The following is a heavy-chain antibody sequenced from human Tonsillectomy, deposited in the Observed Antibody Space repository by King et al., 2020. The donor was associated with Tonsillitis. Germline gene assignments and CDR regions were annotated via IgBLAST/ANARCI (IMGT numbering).Heavy chain of an antibody. V-gene: IGHV4-4*07. Sequence: LQLQESGPGLVKPSETLSLTCTVSGGSISSYYWSWMRQPAGKGLEWIGRIYNSRSINYNPSLKSRVTMSVDTSKNQFSLKLSSVTAADTAVYYCARDLDLIVVKDAFDIWGQGTMVTVSS. CDR3: ARDLDLIVVKDAFDI. CDR1: GGSISSYY. J-gene: IGHJ3*02. CDR2: IYNSRSI. D-gene: IGHD4-23*01.